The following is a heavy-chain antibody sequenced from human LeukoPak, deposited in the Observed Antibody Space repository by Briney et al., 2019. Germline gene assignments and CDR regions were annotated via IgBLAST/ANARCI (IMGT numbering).Heavy chain of an antibody. CDR1: GVSITTYY. CDR2: IYYSGGT. J-gene: IGHJ4*02. D-gene: IGHD6-19*01. Sequence: SETLSLTCTVSGVSITTYYWSWIRQPPGKGLEWIGSIYYSGGTSYNPSVTSRLAISVDTSTNQFSLKLTSVTPADMAVYYCAKVQWPDGKGVGVLDFWGQGSLVTVSS. V-gene: IGHV4-59*13. CDR3: AKVQWPDGKGVGVLDF.